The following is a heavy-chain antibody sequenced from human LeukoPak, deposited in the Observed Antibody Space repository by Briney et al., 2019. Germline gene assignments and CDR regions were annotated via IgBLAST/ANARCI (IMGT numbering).Heavy chain of an antibody. CDR3: ARGPYTDY. J-gene: IGHJ4*02. CDR1: GFTISRYS. D-gene: IGHD4-11*01. Sequence: PGGSLRLSCAASGFTISRYSMNWVRLAPGKGLDWVSSISSSSSSIYYADSVKGRFTISRDNAKNSLSLQMNSLRAEDTAVYYCARGPYTDYWGQGTLVTVSS. CDR2: ISSSSSSI. V-gene: IGHV3-21*01.